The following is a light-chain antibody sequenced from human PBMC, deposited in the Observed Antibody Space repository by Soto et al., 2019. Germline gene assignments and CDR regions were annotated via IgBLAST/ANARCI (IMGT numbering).Light chain of an antibody. CDR1: QSVSTNF. J-gene: IGKJ1*01. V-gene: IGKV3-20*01. CDR2: GAS. Sequence: EIVLTRSPATLSLSPGEGATLSRRASQSVSTNFFAWYQQKPGQAPRLLIYGASTRATGIPDRFSGSGSGTDFTLTISRLEPEDFAVYYCQQYGSTSWTFGQGTKVEIK. CDR3: QQYGSTSWT.